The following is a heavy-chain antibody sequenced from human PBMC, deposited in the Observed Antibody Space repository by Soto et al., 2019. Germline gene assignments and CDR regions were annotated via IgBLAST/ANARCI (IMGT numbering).Heavy chain of an antibody. J-gene: IGHJ4*02. CDR1: GGTFSSYA. Sequence: GASVKVSCKASGGTFSSYAISWVRQAPGQGLEWMGGIIPIFGTANYAQKFQGRVTITADESTSTAYMELSSLRSEDTAVYYCARDRTWPHSYFDYWGQGTLVTVSS. D-gene: IGHD1-1*01. CDR3: ARDRTWPHSYFDY. CDR2: IIPIFGTA. V-gene: IGHV1-69*13.